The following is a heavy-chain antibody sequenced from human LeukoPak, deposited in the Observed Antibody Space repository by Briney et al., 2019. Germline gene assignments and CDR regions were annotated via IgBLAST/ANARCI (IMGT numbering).Heavy chain of an antibody. J-gene: IGHJ6*02. CDR2: IIPIFGTA. V-gene: IGHV1-69*13. D-gene: IGHD3-3*01. CDR1: GGTFSSYA. CDR3: ARVITIFGVVIKVTDYYYGMDV. Sequence: ASVKVSCKASGGTFSSYAISWVRQAPGQGLEWMGGIIPIFGTANYAQKFQGRVTITADESTSTAYMELSSLRSEDTAVYYCARVITIFGVVIKVTDYYYGMDVWGQGTTVTVSS.